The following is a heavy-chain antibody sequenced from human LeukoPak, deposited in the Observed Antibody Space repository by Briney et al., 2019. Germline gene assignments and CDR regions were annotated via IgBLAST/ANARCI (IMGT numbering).Heavy chain of an antibody. J-gene: IGHJ3*02. CDR2: IYYSGST. Sequence: SETLSLTCTVSGGSISSYYWSWIRQPPGKGLEWIGYIYYSGSTNYNPSLKSRVTISVDTSKNQFSLKLSSVTAADTAVYYCARRYNWNSDAFDIWGQGTMVTVSS. CDR1: GGSISSYY. D-gene: IGHD1-7*01. V-gene: IGHV4-59*01. CDR3: ARRYNWNSDAFDI.